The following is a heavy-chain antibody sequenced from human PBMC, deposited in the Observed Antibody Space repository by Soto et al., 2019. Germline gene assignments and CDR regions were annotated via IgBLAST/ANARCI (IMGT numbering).Heavy chain of an antibody. Sequence: GGSLRLSCAASGFTFSTYALSWVRQAPGKGLEWVSSISGSGLSTYNADSVKGRVTISRDNSKDTLYLQMNSLRTDDTAVYYRATTGVSRTAALSYFDHWGQGTLVTVSS. CDR2: ISGSGLST. V-gene: IGHV3-23*01. CDR1: GFTFSTYA. D-gene: IGHD7-27*01. CDR3: ATTGVSRTAALSYFDH. J-gene: IGHJ4*02.